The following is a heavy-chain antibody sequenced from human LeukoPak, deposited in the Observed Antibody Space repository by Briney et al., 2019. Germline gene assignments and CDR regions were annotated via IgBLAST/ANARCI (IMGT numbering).Heavy chain of an antibody. Sequence: GESLKISCKCSGYTFTTYWIAWVRQMPGKGLEWMGIIYPGDSEPRYSPSFQGQVTISADKSISTAYLQWSSLEASDSAMYYCVRHGLGSSWFGFDYWGQGTLVTVSS. J-gene: IGHJ4*02. CDR3: VRHGLGSSWFGFDY. CDR2: IYPGDSEP. D-gene: IGHD6-13*01. V-gene: IGHV5-51*01. CDR1: GYTFTTYW.